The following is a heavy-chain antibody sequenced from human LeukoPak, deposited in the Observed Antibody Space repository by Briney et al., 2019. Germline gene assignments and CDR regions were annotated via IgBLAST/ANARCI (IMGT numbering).Heavy chain of an antibody. V-gene: IGHV1-46*01. CDR2: INPSGGST. CDR1: GYTFTSYY. Sequence: AASVTVSCKASGYTFTSYYMHWVRQAPGQGLEWMGIINPSGGSTSYAQKFQGRVTMTRDTSTSTVYMELSSLRSEDTAVYYCARDGGYGSGSYSPGYWGQGALVTVSS. D-gene: IGHD3-10*01. CDR3: ARDGGYGSGSYSPGY. J-gene: IGHJ4*02.